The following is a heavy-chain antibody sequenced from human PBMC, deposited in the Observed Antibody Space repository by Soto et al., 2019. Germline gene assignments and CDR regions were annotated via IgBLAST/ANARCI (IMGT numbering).Heavy chain of an antibody. D-gene: IGHD1-1*01. Sequence: TLSLTCTFSGASISGFYLSWIRKSAGKGLEWIGRIYATGTTDYNPSLKSRVMMSVDTSKKQFSLKLRSVTAADTAVYYCVRDGTKTLRDWFDPWGQGISVTV. CDR2: IYATGTT. J-gene: IGHJ5*02. V-gene: IGHV4-4*07. CDR3: VRDGTKTLRDWFDP. CDR1: GASISGFY.